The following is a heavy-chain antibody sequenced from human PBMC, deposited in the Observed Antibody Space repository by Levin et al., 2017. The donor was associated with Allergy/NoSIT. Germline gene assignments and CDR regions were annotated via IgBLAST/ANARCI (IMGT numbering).Heavy chain of an antibody. CDR2: ISGSGGST. Sequence: GESLKISCAASGFTFSSYAMSWVRQAPGKGLEWVSAISGSGGSTHYADSVKGRFTISRDNSKNTRYLQMNSLRAEDTAVYYCAKTAILWFGELSMFDYWGQGTLVTVSS. CDR1: GFTFSSYA. V-gene: IGHV3-23*01. J-gene: IGHJ4*02. CDR3: AKTAILWFGELSMFDY. D-gene: IGHD3-10*01.